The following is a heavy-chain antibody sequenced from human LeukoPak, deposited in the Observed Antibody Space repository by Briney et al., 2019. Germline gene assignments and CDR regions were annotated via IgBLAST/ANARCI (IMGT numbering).Heavy chain of an antibody. CDR1: GASISSSY. V-gene: IGHV4-59*01. Sequence: PSETLSLTCTVSGASISSSYWSWVRQPPGKRLEWIGFIYYNGNTNSNPSLKSRVTISADTSKNQFSLKLTSVTAADTAVYYCVRGNYDNRGNSNAFDIWGQGAMVTVSS. J-gene: IGHJ3*02. CDR3: VRGNYDNRGNSNAFDI. D-gene: IGHD3-22*01. CDR2: IYYNGNT.